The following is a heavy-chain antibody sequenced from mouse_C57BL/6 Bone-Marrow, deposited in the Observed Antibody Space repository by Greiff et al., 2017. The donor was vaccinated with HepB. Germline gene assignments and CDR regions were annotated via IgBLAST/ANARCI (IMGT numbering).Heavy chain of an antibody. D-gene: IGHD3-1*01. CDR2: IYPGDGDT. V-gene: IGHV1-80*01. Sequence: QVHVKQSGAELVKPGASVKISCKASGYAFSSYWMNWVKQRPGKGLEWIGQIYPGDGDTNYNGKFKGKATLTADKSSSTAYMQLSSLTSEDSAVYFCARERRAPYYFDYWGQGTTLTVSS. CDR1: GYAFSSYW. J-gene: IGHJ2*01. CDR3: ARERRAPYYFDY.